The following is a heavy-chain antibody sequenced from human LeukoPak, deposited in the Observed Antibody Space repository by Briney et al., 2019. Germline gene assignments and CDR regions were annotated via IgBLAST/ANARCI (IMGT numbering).Heavy chain of an antibody. D-gene: IGHD3-3*01. CDR1: GLTFSSHA. J-gene: IGHJ6*03. Sequence: GGSLRLSCAASGLTFSSHAMKWVRQAQGKGLEGVSSINGDGGVTYYADSVKGRFTISRDNSKNTLYLQMNSLRDEDTAVYHCAKSTVECGTNCGSQYYSMDVWGKGTTVTVSS. CDR2: INGDGGVT. CDR3: AKSTVECGTNCGSQYYSMDV. V-gene: IGHV3-23*01.